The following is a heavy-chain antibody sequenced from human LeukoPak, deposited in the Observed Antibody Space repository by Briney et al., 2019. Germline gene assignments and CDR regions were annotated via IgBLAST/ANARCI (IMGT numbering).Heavy chain of an antibody. J-gene: IGHJ6*03. D-gene: IGHD5-12*01. CDR2: INPNSGGT. Sequence: ASVKVSCKASGYTFTGYYMHWVRQAPGQGLEWMGWINPNSGGTNYAQKFQGRVTMTRDTSISTAYMELSRLRSDDTAVYYCARVGSGYDFYYYMDVWGKGTTVTISS. CDR1: GYTFTGYY. CDR3: ARVGSGYDFYYYMDV. V-gene: IGHV1-2*02.